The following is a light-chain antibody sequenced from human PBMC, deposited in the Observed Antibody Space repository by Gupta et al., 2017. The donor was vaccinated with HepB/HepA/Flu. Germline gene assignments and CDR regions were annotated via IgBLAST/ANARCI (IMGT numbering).Light chain of an antibody. CDR1: QSVSSN. CDR3: QQENNWPGT. V-gene: IGKV3-15*01. J-gene: IGKJ1*01. Sequence: EIVMTQSPATLSVSPGERATLSCRASQSVSSNLAWYQQKPGQAPRLLIYGASTRATGIPARFSGSGSGTEFTLTISSLQSEDFAVYYCQQENNWPGTFGQGTKVEIK. CDR2: GAS.